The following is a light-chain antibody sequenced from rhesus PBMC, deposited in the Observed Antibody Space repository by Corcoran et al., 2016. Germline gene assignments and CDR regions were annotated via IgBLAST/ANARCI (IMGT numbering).Light chain of an antibody. J-gene: IGLJ1*01. Sequence: QAAPTQSPSVSGSPGQSVTICCTGTSSDIGGSNRVSWFQHHPGKAPTVMIYEVIKRPSGVSDRFSGSKSGNTASLTISGPLAEDAADYYCSSFATGNTFIFGSGTPLTVL. CDR2: EVI. V-gene: IGLV2-13*03. CDR1: SSDIGGSNR. CDR3: SSFATGNTFI.